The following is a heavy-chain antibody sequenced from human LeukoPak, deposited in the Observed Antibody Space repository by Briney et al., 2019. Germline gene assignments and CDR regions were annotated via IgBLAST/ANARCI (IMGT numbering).Heavy chain of an antibody. J-gene: IGHJ3*02. V-gene: IGHV3-21*01. CDR3: AREGYCGGDCYSGAFDI. Sequence: GGSLRLSCSAPGFTLRSHNLEWGRQAPGKGLELVSSLCSSSSYIYYADSVKGRFTISRDNAKNSLYLQMNSLRAEDTAVYYCAREGYCGGDCYSGAFDIWGQGTMVTVSS. CDR2: LCSSSSYI. CDR1: GFTLRSHN. D-gene: IGHD2-21*02.